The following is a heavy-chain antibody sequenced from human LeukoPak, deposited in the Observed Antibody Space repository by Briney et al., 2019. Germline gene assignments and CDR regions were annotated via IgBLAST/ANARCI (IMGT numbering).Heavy chain of an antibody. Sequence: GGSLRLSCAASGFTVSSNYMSWVRQAPGKGLEWVSVIYSGGSTYYADSVKGRFTISRDNSKNTLYLQMNSRRAEDTGVYYCARGSPMLRGRPFDYGGEGTLVTVSS. CDR3: ARGSPMLRGRPFDY. J-gene: IGHJ4*02. CDR1: GFTVSSNY. D-gene: IGHD3-10*01. V-gene: IGHV3-53*01. CDR2: IYSGGST.